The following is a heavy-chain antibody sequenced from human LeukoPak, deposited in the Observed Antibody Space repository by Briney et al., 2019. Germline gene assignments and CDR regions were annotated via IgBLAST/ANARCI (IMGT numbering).Heavy chain of an antibody. CDR3: ARTGAFDI. CDR2: INHSGMS. CDR1: GGSFSGYY. V-gene: IGHV4-34*01. Sequence: SETLSLTCAVYGGSFSGYYWTWIRQPPGKGLEWIGEINHSGMSAYDPSLKSRVIISVDTSKKQFSLKLASVTAADTAVYYCARTGAFDIWGQGTMVTVSS. D-gene: IGHD1-14*01. J-gene: IGHJ3*02.